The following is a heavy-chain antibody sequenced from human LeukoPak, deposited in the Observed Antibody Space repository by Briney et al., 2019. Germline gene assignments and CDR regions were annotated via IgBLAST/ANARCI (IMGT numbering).Heavy chain of an antibody. V-gene: IGHV1-2*02. CDR1: GYTFTGYY. Sequence: GAAVKESSMASGYTFTGYYMHLVRQAPGQGLEWMGWINPNSGRANYAQKLLGRVTMARDTSISTAYMELSRLRSEDTAVYYCATVLRYLPSLRLDWGQGTLVTVSS. CDR2: INPNSGRA. J-gene: IGHJ4*02. CDR3: ATVLRYLPSLRLD. D-gene: IGHD5-12*01.